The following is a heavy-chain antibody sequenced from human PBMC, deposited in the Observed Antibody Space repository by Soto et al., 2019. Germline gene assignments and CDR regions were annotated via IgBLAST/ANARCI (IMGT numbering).Heavy chain of an antibody. V-gene: IGHV3-7*03. CDR3: ARAAYSSNSGWFAP. CDR2: IKEDGSAK. CDR1: GFTFRNYW. J-gene: IGHJ5*02. D-gene: IGHD6-13*01. Sequence: GGSLRRSCAAFGFTFRNYWMTWVRQAPGKGLEWVAYIKEDGSAKYYVDSVKGRFTISRDNAKNSLYLQMNSLRADDTAVYYCARAAYSSNSGWFAPWGQGTLVTVSS.